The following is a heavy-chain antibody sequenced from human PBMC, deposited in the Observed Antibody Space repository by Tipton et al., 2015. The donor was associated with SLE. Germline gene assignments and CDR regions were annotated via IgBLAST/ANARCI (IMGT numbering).Heavy chain of an antibody. D-gene: IGHD3-10*01. V-gene: IGHV4-59*08. CDR1: GGSISSHY. CDR2: IYYSGST. J-gene: IGHJ3*02. Sequence: TLSLTCTVSGGSISSHYWNWIRQPPGKGLEWIGYIYYSGSTYYNPSLKSRVTISVDTSKNQFSLKLSSVTAADTAVYYCARPLWFGESPAFDIWGQGTMVTVSS. CDR3: ARPLWFGESPAFDI.